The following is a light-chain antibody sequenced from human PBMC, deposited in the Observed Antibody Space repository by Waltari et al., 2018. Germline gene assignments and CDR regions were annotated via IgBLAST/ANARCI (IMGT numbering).Light chain of an antibody. J-gene: IGKJ1*01. CDR2: RAS. CDR1: QTIGNS. V-gene: IGKV3-15*01. CDR3: QQYNNWPPGT. Sequence: EMVVTQSPATLSLSPGERATLSCRTSQTIGNSLAWYQQRPGQAPGLLIYRASTRATGIPDRFSGSGSESEFTLTISSLQSEDVALYYCQQYNNWPPGTFGQGTKVEI.